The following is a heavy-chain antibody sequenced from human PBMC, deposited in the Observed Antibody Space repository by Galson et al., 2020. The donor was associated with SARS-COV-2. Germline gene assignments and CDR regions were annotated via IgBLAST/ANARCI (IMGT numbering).Heavy chain of an antibody. CDR2: IYTSGST. V-gene: IGHV4-61*02. CDR3: ASYYGTADY. J-gene: IGHJ4*02. CDR1: GGSISSGSYY. D-gene: IGHD4-17*01. Sequence: SETLSLTCPVSGGSISSGSYYWSWIRQPAGQGLEWIGRIYTSGSTNYTPSLKSRVTISVDTSKNQFSLKLSSVTAADTAVYYCASYYGTADYWGQGTLVTVSS.